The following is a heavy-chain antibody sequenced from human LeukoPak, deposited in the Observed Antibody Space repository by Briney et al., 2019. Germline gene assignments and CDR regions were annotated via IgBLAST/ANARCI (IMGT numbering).Heavy chain of an antibody. Sequence: SEALSLTCAVYGGSFSGYYWSWIRQPPGKGLEWIGEINHSGSTNYNPSLKSRVTISVDTSKNQFSLKLSSVTAADTAVYYCARSRRDWGYFDYWGQGTLVTVSS. CDR1: GGSFSGYY. J-gene: IGHJ4*02. V-gene: IGHV4-34*01. CDR3: ARSRRDWGYFDY. D-gene: IGHD7-27*01. CDR2: INHSGST.